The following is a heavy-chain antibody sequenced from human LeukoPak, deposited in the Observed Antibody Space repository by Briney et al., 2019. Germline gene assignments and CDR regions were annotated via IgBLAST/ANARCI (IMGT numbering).Heavy chain of an antibody. J-gene: IGHJ4*02. CDR1: GFTLSRYS. CDR2: ISSTSSYI. D-gene: IGHD5-18*01. CDR3: AREGYSYVYAGDY. Sequence: GGSLRLSCAASGFTLSRYSLNWVRQDQGKGLEWVSSISSTSSYIFYAASFKGRFTISRDNAENSLYFQMNSLRVEDTGVYFCAREGYSYVYAGDYWGQGTLVTVSS. V-gene: IGHV3-21*01.